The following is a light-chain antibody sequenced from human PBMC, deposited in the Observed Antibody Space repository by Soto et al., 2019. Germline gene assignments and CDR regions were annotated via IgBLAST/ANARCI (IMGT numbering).Light chain of an antibody. V-gene: IGKV1-5*01. Sequence: QITQCRSSLAAYVGERVTITCRASQSMSSYLNWYQQKPGKAPKLLIYAASTLENGVPTRFSGTGSETEFTLTVSSLQPDDSATYYCQQYNDYITFGQGTRLENK. CDR3: QQYNDYIT. CDR2: AAS. J-gene: IGKJ5*01. CDR1: QSMSSY.